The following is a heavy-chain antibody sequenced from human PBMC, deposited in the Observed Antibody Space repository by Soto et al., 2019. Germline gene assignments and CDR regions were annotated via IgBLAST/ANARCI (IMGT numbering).Heavy chain of an antibody. Sequence: GGSLRLSCAASGFTFSSYGMHWVRQAPGKGLEWVAVISYDGSNKYYADSVKGRFTISRDNSKNTLYLQMNSLRAEDTAIYYCVREGSGWYSRGSFDFWGRGTMVTVSS. J-gene: IGHJ3*01. D-gene: IGHD6-19*01. CDR2: ISYDGSNK. CDR3: VREGSGWYSRGSFDF. V-gene: IGHV3-30*12. CDR1: GFTFSSYG.